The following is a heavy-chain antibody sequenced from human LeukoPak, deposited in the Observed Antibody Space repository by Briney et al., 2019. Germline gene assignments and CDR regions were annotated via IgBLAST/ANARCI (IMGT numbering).Heavy chain of an antibody. D-gene: IGHD4-11*01. CDR3: ARFYSNYRWDY. CDR1: GFTFSSYS. Sequence: GGSLRLSCAASGFTFSSYSMNWVRQAPGKGLEWVSSISSSSSYIYYADSVKGRFTISRDNAKNSLYLQMDSLRAEDTAVYYCARFYSNYRWDYWGQGTLVTVSS. V-gene: IGHV3-21*01. CDR2: ISSSSSYI. J-gene: IGHJ4*02.